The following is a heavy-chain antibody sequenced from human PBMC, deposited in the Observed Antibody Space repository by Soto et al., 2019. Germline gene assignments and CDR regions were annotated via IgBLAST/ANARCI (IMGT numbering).Heavy chain of an antibody. V-gene: IGHV3-11*01. CDR3: ARVSWREKYGMDV. CDR1: GFTFSDSY. Sequence: GSLRLSCAASGFTFSDSYMSWIRQAPGKGLEWISYITFSGNTVYYADSLKGRFTISGDNAKNSLYLQMNRLRAEDTAVYYCARVSWREKYGMDVWGQGTTVTVSS. J-gene: IGHJ6*02. CDR2: ITFSGNTV.